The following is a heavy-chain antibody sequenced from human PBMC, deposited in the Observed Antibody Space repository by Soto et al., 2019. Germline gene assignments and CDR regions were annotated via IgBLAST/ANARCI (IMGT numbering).Heavy chain of an antibody. D-gene: IGHD6-19*01. CDR2: ISFDGTNK. CDR3: AKEDTSSGSLDY. CDR1: GFTFSSHA. Sequence: GGSLRLSCSATGFTFSSHAMNWVRQAPGKGLEWVSVISFDGTNKYYAESVRGRFTISRDNSKNTLYLQMKSLRAEDSASYYCAKEDTSSGSLDYWGQGALVTVSS. V-gene: IGHV3-30-3*01. J-gene: IGHJ4*02.